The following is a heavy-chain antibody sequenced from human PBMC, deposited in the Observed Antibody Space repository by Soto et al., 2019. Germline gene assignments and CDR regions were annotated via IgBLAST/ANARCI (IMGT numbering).Heavy chain of an antibody. D-gene: IGHD6-13*01. CDR3: ARGAAGIATFDY. CDR1: GGSMSSYY. CDR2: AFYTGVT. J-gene: IGHJ4*02. V-gene: IGHV4-59*01. Sequence: SETLSLTCAVSGGSMSSYYWTWVRQSPGKTLEWIGYAFYTGVTKYNPSLNSRLTISMDTSKNLLSLRLTSVTAADTALYYCARGAAGIATFDYWGQGILVTVSS.